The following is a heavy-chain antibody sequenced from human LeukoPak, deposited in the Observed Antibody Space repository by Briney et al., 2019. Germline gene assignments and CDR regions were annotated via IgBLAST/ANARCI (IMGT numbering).Heavy chain of an antibody. CDR2: ILYGGSNK. Sequence: PGGSLRLSCAASGFTFSSYAMQWVRQAPGKGLEWVAFILYGGSNKYYADSVKGRFTISRDNSKNTLHLQMNSLTAEDTAVYYCAKGRDTYQYGMDVWGQGTTVTVSS. V-gene: IGHV3-30*02. CDR3: AKGRDTYQYGMDV. CDR1: GFTFSSYA. J-gene: IGHJ6*02.